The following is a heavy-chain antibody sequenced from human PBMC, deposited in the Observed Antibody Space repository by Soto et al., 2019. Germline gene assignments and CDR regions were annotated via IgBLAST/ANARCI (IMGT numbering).Heavy chain of an antibody. J-gene: IGHJ6*03. D-gene: IGHD2-2*01. V-gene: IGHV4-4*02. CDR3: ARKVVAIRYYYYMDV. Sequence: SETLSLTCAVSSGSISSSNWWSWVRQPPGKGLEWIGEIYHSGSTNYNPSLKSRVTISVDKSKNQFSLKLSSVTAADTAVYYCARKVVAIRYYYYMDVWGKGTTVTVSS. CDR1: SGSISSSNW. CDR2: IYHSGST.